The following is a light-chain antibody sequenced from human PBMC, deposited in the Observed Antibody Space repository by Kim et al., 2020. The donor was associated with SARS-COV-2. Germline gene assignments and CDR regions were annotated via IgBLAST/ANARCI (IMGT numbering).Light chain of an antibody. CDR1: QSVSSSY. CDR3: QQYGSSPRFT. CDR2: AAA. J-gene: IGKJ5*01. V-gene: IGKV3-20*01. Sequence: PGQRATLSCRASQSVSSSYLAWYQQKPGQAPRLLIYAAASRATGIPDRFSGSGSGTDFTLTISRLEPEDSAVYYCQQYGSSPRFTFGQGTRLEIK.